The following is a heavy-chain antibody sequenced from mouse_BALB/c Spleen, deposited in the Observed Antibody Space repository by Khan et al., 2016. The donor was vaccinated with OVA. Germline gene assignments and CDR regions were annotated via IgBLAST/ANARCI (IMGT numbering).Heavy chain of an antibody. J-gene: IGHJ3*01. Sequence: QVQLKESGPGLVQPSQSLSITCTVSVFSLTNYSVHWVRQSPGKGLEWLGVIWSAGSTDYNAVFISRLSISKDNSRSQAFFKMNSLQPNDTAIYYCARRGYDYGRGALFAYWGQGTLVTVSA. D-gene: IGHD2-4*01. CDR3: ARRGYDYGRGALFAY. V-gene: IGHV2-2*02. CDR2: IWSAGST. CDR1: VFSLTNYS.